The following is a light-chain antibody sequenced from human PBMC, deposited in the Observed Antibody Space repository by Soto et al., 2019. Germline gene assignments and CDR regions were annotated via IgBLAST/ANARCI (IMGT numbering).Light chain of an antibody. V-gene: IGLV2-14*01. CDR1: GRDVGGYNY. CDR3: SSLSHSYFYV. CDR2: GVS. Sequence: QSALTQPASVSGSPGQSIAISCTGSGRDVGGYNYVSWYHQHPGKASKLIISGVSHRTSGVSPLFSASRAAYTASLTISGLAQKDEDDYDCSSLSHSYFYVFCPGTKLTV. J-gene: IGLJ1*01.